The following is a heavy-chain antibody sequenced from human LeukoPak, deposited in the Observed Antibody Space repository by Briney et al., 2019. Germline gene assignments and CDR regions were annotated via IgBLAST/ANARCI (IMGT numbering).Heavy chain of an antibody. CDR3: ATEVSIYGSGSESDY. Sequence: GASVKVSCKVSGYTLTELSMHWVRQAPGKGLEWMGGFDPEDGETIYAQKFQGRVTMTEDTSTDTAYMELSSLRSEDTAVYCCATEVSIYGSGSESDYWGQGTLVTVSS. CDR1: GYTLTELS. V-gene: IGHV1-24*01. CDR2: FDPEDGET. J-gene: IGHJ4*02. D-gene: IGHD3-10*01.